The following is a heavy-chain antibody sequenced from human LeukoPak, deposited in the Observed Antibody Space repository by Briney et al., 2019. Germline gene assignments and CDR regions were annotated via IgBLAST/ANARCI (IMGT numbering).Heavy chain of an antibody. V-gene: IGHV3-23*01. CDR2: ISGSGGST. Sequence: PGGSLRLSCAASGFTFSSYEMNWVRQAPGKGLEWVSAISGSGGSTYYADSVKGRFTISRDNSKNTLYLQMNSLRAEDTAVYYCAKDHARGFDYWGQGTLVTVSS. D-gene: IGHD3-10*01. CDR3: AKDHARGFDY. CDR1: GFTFSSYE. J-gene: IGHJ4*02.